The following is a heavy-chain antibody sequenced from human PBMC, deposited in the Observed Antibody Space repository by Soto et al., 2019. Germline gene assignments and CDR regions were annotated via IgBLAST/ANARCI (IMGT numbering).Heavy chain of an antibody. Sequence: QVQLQESGPGLVKPSQTLSLTCTVSGGSISSGDYYWSWIRQPPGKGLEWIGYIYYSGSTYYNPYLKSRVTISVDTSKNQFSLKLSSVTAADTAVYYCASQTYYYDSSGYRQYDAFDIWGQGTMVTVSS. J-gene: IGHJ3*02. V-gene: IGHV4-30-4*01. CDR2: IYYSGST. CDR3: ASQTYYYDSSGYRQYDAFDI. D-gene: IGHD3-22*01. CDR1: GGSISSGDYY.